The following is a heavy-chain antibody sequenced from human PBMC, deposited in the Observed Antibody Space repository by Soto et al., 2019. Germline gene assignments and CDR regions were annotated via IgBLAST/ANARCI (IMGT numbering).Heavy chain of an antibody. V-gene: IGHV3-33*01. CDR1: GFIFSSFG. J-gene: IGHJ4*02. CDR3: VRDLLGSGGHFDY. CDR2: IWYDGSNT. D-gene: IGHD7-27*01. Sequence: LRLSCAASGFIFSSFGMHWVRQAPGKGLEWVAHIWYDGSNTYYADSVKGRFTIPRDNSRNTLYLQMNSLRAEDTAVYHCVRDLLGSGGHFDYWGQGTPVTVS.